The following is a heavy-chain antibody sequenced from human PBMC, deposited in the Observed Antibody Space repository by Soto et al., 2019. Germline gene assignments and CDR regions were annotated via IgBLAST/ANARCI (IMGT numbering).Heavy chain of an antibody. CDR2: INAGNGNT. Sequence: QVQLVQSGAEEEKPGASVKISCKVSGYTFTSYAMHWVRQAPGQGLEWMGWINAGNGNTIYSQKFQGRVTITRDTSASTAYMELSSLRSEDTAVYYCARTYSPPFDNWGQGTLVTVSS. CDR3: ARTYSPPFDN. D-gene: IGHD2-15*01. J-gene: IGHJ4*02. CDR1: GYTFTSYA. V-gene: IGHV1-3*05.